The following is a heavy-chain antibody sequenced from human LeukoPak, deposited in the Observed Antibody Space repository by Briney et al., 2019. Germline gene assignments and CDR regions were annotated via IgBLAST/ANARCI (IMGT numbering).Heavy chain of an antibody. J-gene: IGHJ4*02. CDR3: ARTAAIERVDY. CDR1: GFTFTTYG. CDR2: IRYDGGTT. V-gene: IGHV3-30*02. D-gene: IGHD5-24*01. Sequence: GGSLRLSCEASGFTFTTYGMHWVRQAPGKGREWVAYIRYDGGTTFYGDSVKGRFTISRDNSKNTLYLQLNSLRPEDTAVYYCARTAAIERVDYWGQGTLVTVSS.